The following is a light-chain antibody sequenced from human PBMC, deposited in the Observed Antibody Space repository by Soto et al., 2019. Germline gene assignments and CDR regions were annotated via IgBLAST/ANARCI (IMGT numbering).Light chain of an antibody. V-gene: IGLV4-60*02. J-gene: IGLJ3*02. CDR1: SGHSSYI. CDR2: LEGRGSY. Sequence: QPVLTQSSSASASLGSSVKLTCTLNSGHSSYIIAWHQQQPGKAPRYLMNLEGRGSYNRGSGVPDRFSGSSSGADRYLTISNLQFEDEADYYCETCDSNITWVFGGGTKLTVL. CDR3: ETCDSNITWV.